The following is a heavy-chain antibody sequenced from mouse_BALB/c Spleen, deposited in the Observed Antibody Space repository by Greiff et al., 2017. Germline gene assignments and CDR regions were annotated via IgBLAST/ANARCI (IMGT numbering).Heavy chain of an antibody. J-gene: IGHJ1*01. CDR3: ARCEVVSPYFDV. CDR2: INPYNGDT. CDR1: GYSFTGYF. D-gene: IGHD1-1*01. V-gene: IGHV1-20*02. Sequence: VQLKESGPELVKPGASVKISCKASGYSFTGYFMNWVMQSHGKSLEWIGRINPYNGDTFYNQKFKGKATLTVDKSSSTAHMELRSLASEDSAVYYCARCEVVSPYFDVWGAGTTVTVSS.